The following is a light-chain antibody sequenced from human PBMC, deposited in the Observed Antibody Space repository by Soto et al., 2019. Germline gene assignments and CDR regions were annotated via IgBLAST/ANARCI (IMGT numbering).Light chain of an antibody. Sequence: VLTQSPGPLSLSPGERATLSCRASQSVSSSYLAWYQQKPGQAPRLLIYGASTRATGIPARFSGSGSGTEFTLTIRSLQSEDFAVYYCQQYNNWPPINCGQGTRREIK. CDR2: GAS. J-gene: IGKJ5*01. CDR3: QQYNNWPPIN. CDR1: QSVSSSY. V-gene: IGKV3-15*01.